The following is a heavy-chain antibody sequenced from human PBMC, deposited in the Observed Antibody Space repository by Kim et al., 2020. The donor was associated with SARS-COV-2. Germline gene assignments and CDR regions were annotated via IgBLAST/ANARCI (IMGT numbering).Heavy chain of an antibody. V-gene: IGHV3-9*01. CDR1: GFTFDDYA. CDR2: ISWNSGSI. J-gene: IGHJ5*02. CDR3: AKANGEWVLLNWFDP. D-gene: IGHD1-26*01. Sequence: GGSLRLSCAASGFTFDDYAMHWVRQAPGKGLEWVSGISWNSGSIGYADFVKGRFTISRDNAKNSLYLHMNSLRAEDTALYYCAKANGEWVLLNWFDPWCQGTLVTVSS.